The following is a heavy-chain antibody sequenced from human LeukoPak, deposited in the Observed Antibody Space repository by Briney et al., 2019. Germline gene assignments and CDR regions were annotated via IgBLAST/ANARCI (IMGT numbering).Heavy chain of an antibody. CDR1: GFTFSDYS. CDR3: ARVRLFGTSAFDI. V-gene: IGHV3-7*03. D-gene: IGHD3-16*01. CDR2: IKQDGSEK. J-gene: IGHJ3*02. Sequence: PGGSLRLSCAASGFTFSDYSMGWVRQAPGKGLEWVTNIKQDGSEKHDVDSVKGRITISRDNAKNSLYLRMNSLRAEDTAVYYCARVRLFGTSAFDIWGQGTMVTVSS.